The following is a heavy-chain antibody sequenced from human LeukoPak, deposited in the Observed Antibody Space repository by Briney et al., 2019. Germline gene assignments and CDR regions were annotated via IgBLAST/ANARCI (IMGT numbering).Heavy chain of an antibody. V-gene: IGHV1-8*03. Sequence: VASVKVSCKASGYTFTSYDINWVRQATGQGLEWMGWMNPNSGNTGYAQKFQGRVTITRNTSISTAYMGLSSLRSEDTAVYYCARVSHGTGDVDYWGQGTLVTVSS. CDR3: ARVSHGTGDVDY. CDR2: MNPNSGNT. J-gene: IGHJ4*02. CDR1: GYTFTSYD. D-gene: IGHD7-27*01.